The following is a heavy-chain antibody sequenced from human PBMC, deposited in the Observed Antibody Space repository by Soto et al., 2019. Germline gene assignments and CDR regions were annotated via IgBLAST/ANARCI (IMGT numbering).Heavy chain of an antibody. CDR3: ARARDYDFWSGYIGPNDAFDI. Sequence: GGSLRLSCAASGFTVSSKYMTWVRQAPGKGLEWVSLIQSGGTTYYADSVKGRFTISRDTSENTLHLQMNSLRAEDTAVYYCARARDYDFWSGYIGPNDAFDIWGQGTMVTVSS. CDR1: GFTVSSKY. J-gene: IGHJ3*02. CDR2: IQSGGTT. V-gene: IGHV3-66*01. D-gene: IGHD3-3*01.